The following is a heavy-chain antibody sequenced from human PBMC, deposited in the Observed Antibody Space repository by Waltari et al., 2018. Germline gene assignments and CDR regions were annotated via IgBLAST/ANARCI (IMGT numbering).Heavy chain of an antibody. CDR2: IIPIFGTA. CDR3: ARSPSITGFLEGRRPFDY. D-gene: IGHD3-3*01. V-gene: IGHV1-69*14. J-gene: IGHJ4*02. CDR1: GGTFSSYA. Sequence: QVQLVQSGAEVKKPGSSVKVSCKASGGTFSSYAISWVRQAPGQGLEWMGGIIPIFGTANYAQKFLGRVTITADKSTSTAYMELSSLRSEDTAVYYCARSPSITGFLEGRRPFDYWGQGTLVTVSS.